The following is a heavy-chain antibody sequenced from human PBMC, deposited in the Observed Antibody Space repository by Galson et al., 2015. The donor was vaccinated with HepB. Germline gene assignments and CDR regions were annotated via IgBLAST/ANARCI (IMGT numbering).Heavy chain of an antibody. CDR3: ARVFHDYGDYEVLFDY. V-gene: IGHV3-21*01. CDR2: ISSSSIYI. Sequence: SLRLSCAASGFTFSSYTMNWVRQAPGRGLGWVSFISSSSIYIYYADSVKGRFTISRDNAKNSLYLQMNSLRAEDTAVYYCARVFHDYGDYEVLFDYWGQGTLVTVSS. J-gene: IGHJ4*02. CDR1: GFTFSSYT. D-gene: IGHD4-17*01.